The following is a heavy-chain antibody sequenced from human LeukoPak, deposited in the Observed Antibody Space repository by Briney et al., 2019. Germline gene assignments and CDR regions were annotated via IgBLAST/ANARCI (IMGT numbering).Heavy chain of an antibody. D-gene: IGHD2-15*01. CDR2: ISDNEGST. V-gene: IGHV3-23*01. J-gene: IGHJ1*01. CDR1: GFTFNYYA. CDR3: ARSGDGGGRYVYFHN. Sequence: TGGSLRLSCAASGFTFNYYAMSWVRQAPGKGLEWVSGISDNEGSTYYTDSVKGRFTISRDNTKNTVYLQMNNLRPDDTAVYFCARSGDGGGRYVYFHNWGQGTLVTVSS.